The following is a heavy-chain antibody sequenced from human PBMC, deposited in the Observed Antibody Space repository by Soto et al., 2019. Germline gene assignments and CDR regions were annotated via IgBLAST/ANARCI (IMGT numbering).Heavy chain of an antibody. Sequence: GGSLRLSCAASGFTFSSYAMSWVRQPPGKGLEWVSDISSSGGSTYYADSVKGRLTISRDNSKNTLYLQMHSLRAEDTAVYYCAKNHFPWESTGGFIWYFEHGRRGTLVTGSS. CDR2: ISSSGGST. CDR1: GFTFSSYA. J-gene: IGHJ1*01. D-gene: IGHD1-26*01. V-gene: IGHV3-23*01. CDR3: AKNHFPWESTGGFIWYFEH.